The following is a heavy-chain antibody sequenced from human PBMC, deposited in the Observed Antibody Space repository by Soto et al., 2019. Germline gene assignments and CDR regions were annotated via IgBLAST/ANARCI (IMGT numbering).Heavy chain of an antibody. Sequence: DVQLVESGGGLVQPGRSLRLSCAASGFTFDDYAMHWVRQAPGKGLEWVSGISWNSGSIGYADSVKGRFTISRDNAKNSLYLQMNSLRAEDTALYYCAKALAPIAAPADYWGQGTLVTVSS. V-gene: IGHV3-9*01. CDR2: ISWNSGSI. J-gene: IGHJ4*02. CDR1: GFTFDDYA. CDR3: AKALAPIAAPADY. D-gene: IGHD6-6*01.